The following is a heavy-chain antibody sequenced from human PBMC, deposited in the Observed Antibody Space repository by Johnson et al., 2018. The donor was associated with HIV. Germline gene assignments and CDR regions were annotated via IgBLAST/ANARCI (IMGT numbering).Heavy chain of an antibody. J-gene: IGHJ3*02. Sequence: QVQLVESGGGVVQPGGSLRLSCAASGFTFSDYYMSWIRQAPGKGLEWVSYISSSGSTIYYADSVKGRFTISRDNAKNSVYLQMNSLRAEDTAVYYCARSEYSSSWSNAFDIWGQGTMVTVSS. CDR2: ISSSGSTI. CDR3: ARSEYSSSWSNAFDI. V-gene: IGHV3-11*04. D-gene: IGHD6-13*01. CDR1: GFTFSDYY.